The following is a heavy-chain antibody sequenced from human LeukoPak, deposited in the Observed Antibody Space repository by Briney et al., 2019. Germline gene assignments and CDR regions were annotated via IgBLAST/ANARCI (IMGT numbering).Heavy chain of an antibody. CDR1: GDSVSSNSAA. D-gene: IGHD3-10*01. CDR2: TYYRSKWYN. V-gene: IGHV6-1*01. Sequence: SQTLSLTCAISGDSVSSNSAAWNWIRQSPSRGLEWLGRTYYRSKWYNDYAVSVKSRITINPDTSKNQFSLQLNSVTPEDTAVYYCARVLMVRGVLGFDPWGQGSLVTVSS. CDR3: ARVLMVRGVLGFDP. J-gene: IGHJ5*02.